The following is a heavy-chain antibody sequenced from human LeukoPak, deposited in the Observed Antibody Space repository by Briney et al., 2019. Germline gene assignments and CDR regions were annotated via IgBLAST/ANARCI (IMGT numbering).Heavy chain of an antibody. CDR2: ISGSGSST. J-gene: IGHJ4*02. D-gene: IGHD3-10*01. CDR1: GFTFSSYA. CDR3: AKSPPLGATVPGVIIRPDY. V-gene: IGHV3-23*01. Sequence: GGSLRLSCAASGFTFSSYAMSWVRQAPGKGLEWVSAISGSGSSTYYADSVKGRFAISRDNSENRLLLLMNSLRAEDTAVYYCAKSPPLGATVPGVIIRPDYWGQGTLVTVSS.